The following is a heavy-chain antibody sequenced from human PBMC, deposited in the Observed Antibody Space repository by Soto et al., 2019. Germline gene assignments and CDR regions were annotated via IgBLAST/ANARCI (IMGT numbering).Heavy chain of an antibody. V-gene: IGHV3-53*01. D-gene: IGHD3-10*01. CDR1: GIIVTSNY. J-gene: IGHJ4*02. CDR3: AKGGPGASSGLFES. Sequence: GLTLRLPWAASGIIVTSNYMSWVRRAPGKGLEWVSVIYTDGTTNYAESVKGRFTISRDKSKNTVFLQMSSLRAEDTAVYYCAKGGPGASSGLFESLGQGTLVTVSS. CDR2: IYTDGTT.